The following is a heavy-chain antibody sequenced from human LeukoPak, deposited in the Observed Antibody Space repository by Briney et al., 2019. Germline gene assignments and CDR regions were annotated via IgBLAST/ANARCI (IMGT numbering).Heavy chain of an antibody. V-gene: IGHV1-46*01. J-gene: IGHJ6*03. CDR3: ARAGPRYYMDV. CDR2: INPSGGST. CDR1: GYTFTSYY. Sequence: ASVKVSCKASGYTFTSYYMHWVRQAPGQGLEWMGIINPSGGSTSYAQKFQGRVTMTRDMSTSTVYMELSSLRSEDTAVYYCARAGPRYYMDVWGKGTTVTVSS.